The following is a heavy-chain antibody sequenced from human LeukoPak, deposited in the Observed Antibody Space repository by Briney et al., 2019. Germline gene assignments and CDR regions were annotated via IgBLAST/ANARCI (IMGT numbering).Heavy chain of an antibody. CDR1: GFTFSSYS. CDR3: ARYGTRMDV. D-gene: IGHD1-1*01. CDR2: ISSSSGTI. V-gene: IGHV3-48*01. Sequence: GGSLRLSCAASGFTFSSYSMNWVRQAPGKGLEWVSYISSSSGTIYYADSVKGRFTISRDNAKNSLYLQMNSLRAEDTAVYYCARYGTRMDVWGQGTTVTVSS. J-gene: IGHJ6*02.